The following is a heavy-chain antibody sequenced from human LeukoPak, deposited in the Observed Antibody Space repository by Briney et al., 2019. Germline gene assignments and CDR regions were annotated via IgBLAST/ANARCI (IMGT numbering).Heavy chain of an antibody. J-gene: IGHJ4*02. V-gene: IGHV3-30*02. D-gene: IGHD6-13*01. CDR3: AKGSGGRSSWFPFDY. CDR1: GFTFSSYG. Sequence: GGSLRLSCAASGFTFSSYGMHWVRQAPGKGLEWVAFIRYDGSNKYYADSVKGRFTISRDNSKNTLYLQMNSLRAEDTAVYYCAKGSGGRSSWFPFDYWGQGTLVTVSS. CDR2: IRYDGSNK.